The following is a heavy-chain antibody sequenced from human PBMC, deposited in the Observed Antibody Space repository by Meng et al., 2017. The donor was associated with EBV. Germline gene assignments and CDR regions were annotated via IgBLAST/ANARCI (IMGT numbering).Heavy chain of an antibody. V-gene: IGHV1-69*01. D-gene: IGHD3-10*01. Sequence: QVQLLRLADEVKKPGSSVKVSCKTSGGPFRYYAISWVRQAPGQGLEWLGGFLPRLGAPNYAQKFHGRVKITADESTSTHYMDLSSLRSEDTAIYYCASESGRGYTPDYWGQGTLVTVSS. CDR3: ASESGRGYTPDY. CDR2: FLPRLGAP. J-gene: IGHJ4*02. CDR1: GGPFRYYA.